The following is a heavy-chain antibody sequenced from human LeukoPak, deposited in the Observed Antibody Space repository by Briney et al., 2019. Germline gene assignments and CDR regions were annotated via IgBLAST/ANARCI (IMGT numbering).Heavy chain of an antibody. CDR2: ISSSNSYT. CDR1: GFTFSDYY. J-gene: IGHJ3*02. Sequence: GGSLRLSCAASGFTFSDYYMSWIRQAPGKGLEWVSYISSSNSYTNYADSVKGRFYADSVKGRFTISRDNAKNSLYLQMNSLRAEDTAVYYCARDSGRFDVFDIWGQGTMVTVSS. D-gene: IGHD3-10*01. V-gene: IGHV3-11*05. CDR3: ARDSGRFDVFDI.